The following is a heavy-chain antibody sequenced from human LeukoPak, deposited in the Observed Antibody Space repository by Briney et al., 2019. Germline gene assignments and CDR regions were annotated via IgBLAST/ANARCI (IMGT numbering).Heavy chain of an antibody. CDR1: GFTVSLSY. D-gene: IGHD6-25*01. CDR2: IHSAGST. J-gene: IGHJ4*02. V-gene: IGHV3-53*01. CDR3: ARVNRSGNYYFDY. Sequence: GGSLRLSCAASGFTVSLSYMSWVRQAPGRGLEWVSKIHSAGSTYYADSVRGRFTISRDNSKATLFLQMNSLKADDTAVYFCARVNRSGNYYFDYWGQGTLVTVS.